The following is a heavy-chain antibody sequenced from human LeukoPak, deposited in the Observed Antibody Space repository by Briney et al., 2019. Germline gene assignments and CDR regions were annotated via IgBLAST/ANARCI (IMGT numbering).Heavy chain of an antibody. CDR2: IYDSGST. CDR1: GGSISSYY. D-gene: IGHD5-12*01. Sequence: SETLSLTCSVSGGSISSYYWSWIRQPPGKGLEWIGYIYDSGSTNYKSPLKSRVTMSGDTSKNQFSLKLSSVTAADTAVYYCARHAESGYDRFDHWGQGTLVTVSS. V-gene: IGHV4-59*08. J-gene: IGHJ4*02. CDR3: ARHAESGYDRFDH.